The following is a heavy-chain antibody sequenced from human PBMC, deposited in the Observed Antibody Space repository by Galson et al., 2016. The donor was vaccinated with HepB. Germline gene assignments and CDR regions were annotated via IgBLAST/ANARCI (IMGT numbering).Heavy chain of an antibody. J-gene: IGHJ3*01. CDR1: GFSFSDYA. V-gene: IGHV3-30*18. Sequence: SLRLSCAVSGFSFSDYAMHWVRQAPGKGLECVAVISYDGRDNYYADSVRGRFTISRDNSKNTLERQMNSLRPEDTALYDCAKDREWLRYTADGIDVWGQGTTVTVSS. D-gene: IGHD3-3*01. CDR2: ISYDGRDN. CDR3: AKDREWLRYTADGIDV.